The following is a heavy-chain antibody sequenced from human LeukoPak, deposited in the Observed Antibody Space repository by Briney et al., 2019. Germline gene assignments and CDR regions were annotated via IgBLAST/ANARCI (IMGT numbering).Heavy chain of an antibody. CDR3: ARASVGYCSGGSCYSYYYYMDV. CDR1: GFTFSSYS. J-gene: IGHJ6*03. D-gene: IGHD2-15*01. Sequence: GGSLRLSCAASGFTFSSYSMNWVRQAPGKGMEWVSYISSSSSTIYYADSVKGRFTISRDNANNSLHLQMNSLRAEDTAVYYCARASVGYCSGGSCYSYYYYMDVWGKGTTVTVSS. V-gene: IGHV3-48*01. CDR2: ISSSSSTI.